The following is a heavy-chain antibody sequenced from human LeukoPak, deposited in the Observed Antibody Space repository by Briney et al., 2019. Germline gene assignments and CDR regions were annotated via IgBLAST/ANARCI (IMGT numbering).Heavy chain of an antibody. V-gene: IGHV4-39*07. CDR3: ARGGPAILDY. D-gene: IGHD2-15*01. CDR2: IYYSGST. CDR1: GGSISSSSYY. J-gene: IGHJ4*02. Sequence: SETLSLTCTVSGGSISSSSYYWGWIRQPPGKGLEWIGSIYYSGSTYYNPSLKSRVTISVDTSKNQFSLKLSSVTAADTAVYYCARGGPAILDYWGQGTLVTVSS.